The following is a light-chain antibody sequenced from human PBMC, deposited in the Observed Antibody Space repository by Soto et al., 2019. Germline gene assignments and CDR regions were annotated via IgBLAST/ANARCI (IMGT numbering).Light chain of an antibody. J-gene: IGKJ1*01. V-gene: IGKV3D-20*01. CDR1: QSSSGNY. Sequence: EIVLTQSPGTLSLSPGERATLSCRASQSSSGNYLAWYQQKPGLAPRLLIYDASSRATGIPDRFSGSGSGTDFTLTISRLEPEDFAVYYCQQYGSSSWTFGQGTKVDIK. CDR2: DAS. CDR3: QQYGSSSWT.